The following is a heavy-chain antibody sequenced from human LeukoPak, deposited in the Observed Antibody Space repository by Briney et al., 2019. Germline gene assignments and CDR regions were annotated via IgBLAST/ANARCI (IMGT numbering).Heavy chain of an antibody. D-gene: IGHD6-25*01. CDR2: TNTDGTTT. Sequence: PGGSLRLSCAASAFTFSSYWMHCGRQAPGKGLVWVSRTNTDGTTTSYADSVKGRFTISRDNAKNTLYLQMSSLRAEDTAVYYCARVYSGGFDYWARAPWSPSPQ. J-gene: IGHJ4*02. CDR1: AFTFSSYW. CDR3: ARVYSGGFDY. V-gene: IGHV3-74*01.